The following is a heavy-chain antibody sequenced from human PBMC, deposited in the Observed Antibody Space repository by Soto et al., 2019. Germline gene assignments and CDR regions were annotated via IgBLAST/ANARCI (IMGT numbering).Heavy chain of an antibody. CDR2: MNPNSGNT. CDR1: GYTFTSYD. V-gene: IGHV1-8*01. D-gene: IGHD3-3*01. J-gene: IGHJ4*02. Sequence: ASVKVSCKASGYTFTSYDINWVRQATGQGLEWMGWMNPNSGNTGYAQKFQGRVTMTRNTSISTAYMELSSLRSEDTAVYYCARGLFDFLSGYQRPPFVYWCQGTLVTGSS. CDR3: ARGLFDFLSGYQRPPFVY.